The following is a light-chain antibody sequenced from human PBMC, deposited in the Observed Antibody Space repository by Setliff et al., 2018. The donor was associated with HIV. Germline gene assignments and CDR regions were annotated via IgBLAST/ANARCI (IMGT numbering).Light chain of an antibody. CDR1: VLTKKY. J-gene: IGLJ3*02. V-gene: IGLV3-27*01. CDR3: YSAADNNHV. Sequence: SYELTQPSSVSVSPGQTAKITCSGDVLTKKYSRWFQQKPGQAPALVIYRDNERPSEIPERFSGSSSGTTVTLTISGAQVEDEADYYCYSAADNNHVFGGGTQLDRP. CDR2: RDN.